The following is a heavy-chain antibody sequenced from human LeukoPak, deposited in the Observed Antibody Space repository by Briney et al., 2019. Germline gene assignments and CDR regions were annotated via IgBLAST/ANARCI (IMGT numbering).Heavy chain of an antibody. CDR1: GFTFSGSA. D-gene: IGHD6-19*01. CDR3: TRLGSGSPNYYYYYMDV. CDR2: IRSKANSYAT. V-gene: IGHV3-73*01. Sequence: GGSLRLSCAASGFTFSGSAMHWVRQASGKGLEWVGRIRSKANSYATAYAASVKGRFTISRDDSKNTAYLQMNSLKTEDTAVYYCTRLGSGSPNYYYYYMDVWGKGTTVTVSS. J-gene: IGHJ6*03.